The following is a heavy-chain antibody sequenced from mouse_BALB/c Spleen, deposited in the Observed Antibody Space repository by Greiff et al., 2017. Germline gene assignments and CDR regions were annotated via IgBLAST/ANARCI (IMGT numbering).Heavy chain of an antibody. CDR2: IDPANGNT. V-gene: IGHV14-3*02. CDR1: GFNIKDTY. D-gene: IGHD1-1*01. Sequence: EVQLHQSGAELVKPGASVKLSCTASGFNIKDTYMHWVKQRPEQGLEWIGRIDPANGNTKYDPKFQGKATITADTSSNTAYLQLSSLTSEDTAVYYCARNLGYYGSSYYYAMDYWGQGTSVTVSS. J-gene: IGHJ4*01. CDR3: ARNLGYYGSSYYYAMDY.